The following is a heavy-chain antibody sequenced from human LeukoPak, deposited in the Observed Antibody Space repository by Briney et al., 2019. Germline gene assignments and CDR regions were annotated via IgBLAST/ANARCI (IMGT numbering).Heavy chain of an antibody. CDR1: GGSISSGGYY. CDR2: IYYSGST. CDR3: ASANRGYYYDSSGYS. D-gene: IGHD3-22*01. Sequence: SETLSLTCTVSGGSISSGGYYWSWIRQHPGKGLEWIGYIYYSGSTYYNPSLRSRVTISVDTSKNQFSLKLSSVTAADTAVCYCASANRGYYYDSSGYSWGQGTLVTVSS. V-gene: IGHV4-31*03. J-gene: IGHJ5*02.